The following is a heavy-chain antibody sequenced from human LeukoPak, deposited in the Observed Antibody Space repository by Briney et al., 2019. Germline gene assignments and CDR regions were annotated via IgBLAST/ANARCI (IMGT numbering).Heavy chain of an antibody. Sequence: GGSLRLSCAASGFAFSSYAMSWVRQAPGKGLEWVPAISGSGGSTYYADSVKGRFTISRDNSKNTLYLQMNSLRAEDTAVHYCASNYDFWSGYELYYYYYYMDVWGKGTTVTVSS. CDR1: GFAFSSYA. V-gene: IGHV3-23*01. CDR2: ISGSGGST. J-gene: IGHJ6*03. D-gene: IGHD3-3*01. CDR3: ASNYDFWSGYELYYYYYYMDV.